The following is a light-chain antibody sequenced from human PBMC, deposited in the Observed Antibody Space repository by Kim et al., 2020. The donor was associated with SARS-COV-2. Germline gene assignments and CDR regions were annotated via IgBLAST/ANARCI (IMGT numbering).Light chain of an antibody. CDR3: QTWGTGIPYV. CDR2: VNSDGSN. V-gene: IGLV4-69*01. CDR1: SGHSSYA. J-gene: IGLJ1*01. Sequence: VKLTCTLSSGHSSYAIAWHQQQPEKGPRYLMKVNSDGSNSKGDGIPDRFSGSSSGAERYLTISSLQSEDEADYYCQTWGTGIPYVFGTGTKVTVL.